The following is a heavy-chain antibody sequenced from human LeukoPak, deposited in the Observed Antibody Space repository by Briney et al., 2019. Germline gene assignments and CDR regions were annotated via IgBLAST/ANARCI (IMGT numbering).Heavy chain of an antibody. Sequence: GGSLRLSCAASGFTFSSYGMHWVRQAPGKGLEWVAVISYDGSNKYYADSVKGRFTISRDNSKNTLYLQMDSLRAEDTAVYYCAGRNFDYWGQGTPVTVSS. CDR3: AGRNFDY. CDR1: GFTFSSYG. V-gene: IGHV3-30*03. CDR2: ISYDGSNK. J-gene: IGHJ4*02.